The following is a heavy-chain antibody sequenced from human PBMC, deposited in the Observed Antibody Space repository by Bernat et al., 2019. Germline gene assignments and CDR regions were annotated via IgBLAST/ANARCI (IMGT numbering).Heavy chain of an antibody. CDR3: GGNGAGSGDY. V-gene: IGHV3-48*01. Sequence: EVQLVDSGGGLVQPGGSLRLSCAASGFTFSFYSFHWVRQAPGKGLEWVAYITGTGNLIHYADSVRGRFTISRDNAGNSLYLQMRSLRVEDTAVYYCGGNGAGSGDYGGRGRQVTVS. CDR1: GFTFSFYS. CDR2: ITGTGNLI. D-gene: IGHD2-8*01. J-gene: IGHJ4*02.